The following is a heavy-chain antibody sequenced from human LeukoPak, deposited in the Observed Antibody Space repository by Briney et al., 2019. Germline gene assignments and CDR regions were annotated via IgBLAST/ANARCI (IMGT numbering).Heavy chain of an antibody. CDR1: GGTFSSYA. D-gene: IGHD3-10*01. CDR3: ATFTMVRGVPLDY. Sequence: GASVKVSCKASGGTFSSYAISWVRQAPGQGLEWMGGIIPIFGTANYAQKFQGRVTITADESTSTAYMELSSLRSEDTAVYYCATFTMVRGVPLDYWGQGTLVTVSS. CDR2: IIPIFGTA. J-gene: IGHJ4*02. V-gene: IGHV1-69*13.